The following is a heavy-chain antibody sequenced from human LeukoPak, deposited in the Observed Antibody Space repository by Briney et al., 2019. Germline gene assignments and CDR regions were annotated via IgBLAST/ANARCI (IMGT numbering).Heavy chain of an antibody. Sequence: GGSLRLSCAASGFTFSSYAMSWVRQAPGKGLEWVSAISGSGGSTYYADSVKGRFTISRDNSKNTLYLQMNSPRAEDTAVYFCAREEYDILSAYSDYWGQGTLVTVSS. V-gene: IGHV3-23*01. J-gene: IGHJ4*02. CDR2: ISGSGGST. CDR1: GFTFSSYA. CDR3: AREEYDILSAYSDY. D-gene: IGHD3-9*01.